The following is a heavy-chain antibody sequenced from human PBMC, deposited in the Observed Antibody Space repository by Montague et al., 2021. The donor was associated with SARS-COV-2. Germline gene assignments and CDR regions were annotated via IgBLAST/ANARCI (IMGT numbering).Heavy chain of an antibody. D-gene: IGHD2-2*01. Sequence: CATSGDSVSSNIATWNWIRQSPSRGLEWLGRTYYRSKWYNDYAESVKSRITIDPDTSKHQFFLHLNSVTPEDTAVYYCARIPVGSKYYFDFWGQGTLVTVSS. CDR3: ARIPVGSKYYFDF. J-gene: IGHJ4*02. CDR2: TYYRSKWYN. V-gene: IGHV6-1*01. CDR1: GDSVSSNIAT.